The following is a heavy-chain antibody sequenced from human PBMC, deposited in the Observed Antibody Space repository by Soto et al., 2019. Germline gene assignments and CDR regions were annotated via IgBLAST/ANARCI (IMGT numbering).Heavy chain of an antibody. CDR1: GYTFTSYA. Sequence: ASVKVSCKASGYTFTSYAMHWVRQAPGQRLEWLGWINAGNGSTKYAQKFQGRVTMTRDTSTSTVYMELSSLRSEDTAVYYCARAVDGIVLVPAAMQDWFDPWGQGPLVTVSS. CDR2: INAGNGST. V-gene: IGHV1-3*01. D-gene: IGHD2-2*01. CDR3: ARAVDGIVLVPAAMQDWFDP. J-gene: IGHJ5*02.